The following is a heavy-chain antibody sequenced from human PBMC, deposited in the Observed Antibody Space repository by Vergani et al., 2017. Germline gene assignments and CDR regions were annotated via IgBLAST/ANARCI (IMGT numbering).Heavy chain of an antibody. CDR1: GFSFPGYA. V-gene: IGHV3-23*01. CDR3: TKGSRGYTGYFFDC. J-gene: IGHJ4*02. CDR2: VSGSSATP. D-gene: IGHD5-12*01. Sequence: EVQLLESGGGLVQPGGSLRLSCEASGFSFPGYAMSWVRQAPGKGLEWVSSVSGSSATPYYADSVEGRFIISRDNSKNTLHLQMNSLRADDTAVYYCTKGSRGYTGYFFDCWGQGALATVSS.